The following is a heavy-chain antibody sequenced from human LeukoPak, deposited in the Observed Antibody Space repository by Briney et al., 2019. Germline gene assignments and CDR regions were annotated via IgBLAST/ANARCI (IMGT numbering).Heavy chain of an antibody. J-gene: IGHJ4*02. Sequence: PGGSLRLSCAASGFTFSSYAMNWVRQAPGKGLEWVSAISGSGGSTYYADSVKGRFTISRDNSKNTLYLQMNSLRAEDTAVYYCAKAIDVLRFLEWLPFDYWGQGTLVTVS. D-gene: IGHD3-3*01. CDR1: GFTFSSYA. V-gene: IGHV3-23*01. CDR3: AKAIDVLRFLEWLPFDY. CDR2: ISGSGGST.